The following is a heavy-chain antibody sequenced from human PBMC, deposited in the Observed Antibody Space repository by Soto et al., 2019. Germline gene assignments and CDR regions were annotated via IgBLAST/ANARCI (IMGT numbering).Heavy chain of an antibody. CDR3: ARDRGDFYNWFDP. Sequence: PGGSLRLSCAASGFTFSSYSMNWVRQAPGKGLEWVSYISSSSSTIYYADSVKGRFTISRDNAKNSLYLQMNSLRAEDTAVYYCARDRGDFYNWFDPWGQGTLVTVSS. V-gene: IGHV3-48*01. D-gene: IGHD4-17*01. CDR1: GFTFSSYS. CDR2: ISSSSSTI. J-gene: IGHJ5*02.